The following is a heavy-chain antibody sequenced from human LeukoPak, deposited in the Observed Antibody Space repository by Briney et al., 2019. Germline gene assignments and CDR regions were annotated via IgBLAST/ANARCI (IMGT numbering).Heavy chain of an antibody. Sequence: PGGSLRLSCAASGFPLSSYSINWVRQAPGKGLGWVSYISASGGNIYYLDSVKGRFTVSRDNARKSLFLQMSNARVEDTAFYYCVRVKGTYFDYWGQGALVTVSS. CDR1: GFPLSSYS. D-gene: IGHD1-1*01. CDR2: ISASGGNI. J-gene: IGHJ4*02. V-gene: IGHV3-48*01. CDR3: VRVKGTYFDY.